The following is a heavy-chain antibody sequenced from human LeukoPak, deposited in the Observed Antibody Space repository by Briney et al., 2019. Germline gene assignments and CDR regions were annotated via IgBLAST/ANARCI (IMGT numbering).Heavy chain of an antibody. CDR3: AWGRPLRLFDY. V-gene: IGHV4-30-4*08. CDR1: GGSISSGDYY. J-gene: IGHJ4*02. Sequence: SETLSLTCTVSGGSISSGDYYWSWIRQPPGKGLEWIGYIYYSGSTYYNPSLKSRVTISVDTSKNQFSLKLSSVTAADTAVYYCAWGRPLRLFDYWGQGTLVTVSS. D-gene: IGHD6-25*01. CDR2: IYYSGST.